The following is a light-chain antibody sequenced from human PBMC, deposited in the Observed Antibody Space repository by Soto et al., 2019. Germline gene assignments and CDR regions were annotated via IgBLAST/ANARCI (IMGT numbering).Light chain of an antibody. J-gene: IGKJ1*01. CDR3: QQYGSSPT. CDR1: QSVSSSH. Sequence: EIVLTQSPGNLSLSPGERATLSCRASQSVSSSHLAWYQQKPGQAPRLLIYGASSRATGIRDRFSGSGSGTDFTLTISRLEPEDFAVYYCQQYGSSPTFGQGTKVDIK. V-gene: IGKV3-20*01. CDR2: GAS.